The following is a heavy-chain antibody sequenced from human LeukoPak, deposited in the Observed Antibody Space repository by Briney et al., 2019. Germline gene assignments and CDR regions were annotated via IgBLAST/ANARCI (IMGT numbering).Heavy chain of an antibody. Sequence: ASVKVSCKASGYTFTGYYMHWVRQAPGQGLEWMGWINPNSGGTNYAQKFQGRVTMTRDTSISTAYMELSRLRSDDTAVYYCARDGSSTVTTVEYFQHWGQGTLVTVSS. D-gene: IGHD4-11*01. V-gene: IGHV1-2*02. CDR2: INPNSGGT. J-gene: IGHJ1*01. CDR3: ARDGSSTVTTVEYFQH. CDR1: GYTFTGYY.